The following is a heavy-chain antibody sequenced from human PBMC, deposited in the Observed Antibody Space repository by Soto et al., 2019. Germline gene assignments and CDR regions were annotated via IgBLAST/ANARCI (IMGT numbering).Heavy chain of an antibody. CDR2: ISDDSSYI. CDR3: ATPYYFNH. Sequence: GGSLRLSCAASGFMFSAYTMNWVRQAPGKGLEWLSSISDDSSYIGYADSLRGRFTVSRDNARNSLYLQIDSLGVEDTAVYYCATPYYFNHWGPGTLVTVSS. CDR1: GFMFSAYT. J-gene: IGHJ1*01. V-gene: IGHV3-21*06. D-gene: IGHD3-16*01.